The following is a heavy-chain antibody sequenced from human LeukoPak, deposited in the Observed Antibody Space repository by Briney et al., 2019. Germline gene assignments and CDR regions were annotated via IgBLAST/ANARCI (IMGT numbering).Heavy chain of an antibody. CDR2: IYYSGST. CDR3: ARHPAYGDYFDY. CDR1: DGSISSYY. V-gene: IGHV4-59*08. Sequence: SETLSLTCTGSDGSISSYYWSWIRQPPGKGLEWIGYIYYSGSTNYNPSLKSRVTISVDTSKNQFSLKLSSVTAADTAVYYCARHPAYGDYFDYWGQGTLVTVSS. D-gene: IGHD4-17*01. J-gene: IGHJ4*02.